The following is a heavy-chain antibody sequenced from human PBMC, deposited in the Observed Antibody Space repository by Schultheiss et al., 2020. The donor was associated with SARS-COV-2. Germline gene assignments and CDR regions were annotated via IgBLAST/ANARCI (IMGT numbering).Heavy chain of an antibody. CDR3: AREGMIVALFDY. Sequence: GGSLRLSCAATGFTFSRDAMHWVRQAPGKGLEWVAVISFDGGSQFYADSVKGRFTISRDNSKNTLYLQMSSLRAEDTAVYYCAREGMIVALFDYWGQGTLVTVSS. D-gene: IGHD3-22*01. V-gene: IGHV3-30*03. CDR2: ISFDGGSQ. J-gene: IGHJ4*02. CDR1: GFTFSRDA.